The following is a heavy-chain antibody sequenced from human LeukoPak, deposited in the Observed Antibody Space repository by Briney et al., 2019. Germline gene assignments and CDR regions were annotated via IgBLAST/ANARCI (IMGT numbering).Heavy chain of an antibody. CDR3: VRDRGTYRPIDY. Sequence: GGSLRLSCAASGFTFSSYSMHWVRQAPGKGLEWVSSISYTGTYIYYADSVKGRFTISRDNAQNSLYLQMNSLRAEDTAIYYCVRDRGTYRPIDYWGQGTLVTVSS. CDR2: ISYTGTYI. CDR1: GFTFSSYS. V-gene: IGHV3-21*04. J-gene: IGHJ4*02. D-gene: IGHD1-26*01.